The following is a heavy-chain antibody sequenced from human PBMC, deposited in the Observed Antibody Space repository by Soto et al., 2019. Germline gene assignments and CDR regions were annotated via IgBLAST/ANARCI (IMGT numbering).Heavy chain of an antibody. CDR1: GFTFSDYY. V-gene: IGHV3-11*01. D-gene: IGHD2-15*01. CDR3: ARDRDEWEVVAATLDY. Sequence: QVQLVESGGGLVKPGGSLRLSCAASGFTFSDYYMSWIRQAPGKGLEWVSYISSSGSTIYYADSVKGRFTISRDNAKNSLYLQMNSLRAEDTAVHYCARDRDEWEVVAATLDYWGQGTLVTVSS. CDR2: ISSSGSTI. J-gene: IGHJ4*02.